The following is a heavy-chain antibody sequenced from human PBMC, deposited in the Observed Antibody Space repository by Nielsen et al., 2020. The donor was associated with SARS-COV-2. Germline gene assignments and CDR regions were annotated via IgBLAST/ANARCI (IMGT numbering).Heavy chain of an antibody. J-gene: IGHJ3*02. CDR2: INSDGSST. Sequence: GESLKISCAASGFTFSSYWMHWVHQAPGKGLVWVSRINSDGSSTSYADSVKGRFTISRDNAKNTLYLQMNSLRAEDTAVYYCAKHYVWPVDAFDIWGQGTMVTVSS. V-gene: IGHV3-74*01. D-gene: IGHD3-16*01. CDR3: AKHYVWPVDAFDI. CDR1: GFTFSSYW.